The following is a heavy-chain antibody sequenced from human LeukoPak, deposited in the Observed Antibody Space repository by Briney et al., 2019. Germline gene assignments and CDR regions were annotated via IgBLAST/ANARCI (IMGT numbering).Heavy chain of an antibody. J-gene: IGHJ3*02. Sequence: PGGSLRLSCAGSGFTFSSLWMSWFRQPPGKGLEWVAIIKQDGSEKYYVDSVKGRFTVSRDNAKKGVYLQMNNLRVDDTAVYYCAGDAGWTFGIWGQGTKVVVSS. CDR1: GFTFSSLW. V-gene: IGHV3-7*01. CDR3: AGDAGWTFGI. CDR2: IKQDGSEK. D-gene: IGHD1-14*01.